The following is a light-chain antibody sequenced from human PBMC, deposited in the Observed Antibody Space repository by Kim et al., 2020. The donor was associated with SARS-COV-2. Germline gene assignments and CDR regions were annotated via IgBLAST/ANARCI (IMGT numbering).Light chain of an antibody. Sequence: SYELTQPHSVSVSPGQTATITCFGNKLGNKYASWYQQKPGQSPVLDICQDTKRPSGIPERFSGSNSGNTATLTISGTQAMDEGDYYCQAWDRNTVIFGGG. CDR1: KLGNKY. J-gene: IGLJ2*01. V-gene: IGLV3-1*01. CDR2: QDT. CDR3: QAWDRNTVI.